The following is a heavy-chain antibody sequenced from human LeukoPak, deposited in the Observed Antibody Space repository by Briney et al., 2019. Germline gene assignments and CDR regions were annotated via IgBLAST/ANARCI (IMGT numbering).Heavy chain of an antibody. J-gene: IGHJ4*02. CDR1: GFTLSSYW. Sequence: PGGSLRLSCAASGFTLSSYWMHWVRQAPGKGLVWVSRINSDGSSTSYADSVKGRFTISRDNAKNTLYLQMNSLRAEDTAVYYCARAWAVAGTGGHYWGQGTLVTVSS. CDR2: INSDGSST. CDR3: ARAWAVAGTGGHY. D-gene: IGHD6-19*01. V-gene: IGHV3-74*01.